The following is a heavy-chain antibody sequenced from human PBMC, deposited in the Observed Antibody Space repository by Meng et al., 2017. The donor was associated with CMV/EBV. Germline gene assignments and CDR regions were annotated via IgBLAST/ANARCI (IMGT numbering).Heavy chain of an antibody. D-gene: IGHD1-26*01. CDR1: GVSISSYY. J-gene: IGHJ4*02. V-gene: IGHV4-59*01. Sequence: SETLSLTCTVSGVSISSYYWSWIRQPPGKGLEWIVHIYYSGSINYNPSLKSRVTMSVDTSKNQFSLKLSSVTAADTAVYYCASQYSGTYYREFDYWGQGTLVTVSS. CDR3: ASQYSGTYYREFDY. CDR2: IYYSGSI.